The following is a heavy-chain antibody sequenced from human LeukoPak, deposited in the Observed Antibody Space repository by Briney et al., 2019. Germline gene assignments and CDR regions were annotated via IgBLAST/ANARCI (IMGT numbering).Heavy chain of an antibody. V-gene: IGHV3-30-3*02. D-gene: IGHD2/OR15-2a*01. CDR3: ANPWVLYY. CDR2: ISYDGSNK. J-gene: IGHJ4*02. CDR1: GFTFSSYA. Sequence: GRSLRLSCAASGFTFSSYAMHWVRQAPGKGLEWVAVISYDGSNKYYADSVKGRFTISRDNSKNTLYLQMNSLRAEDTAVYYCANPWVLYYWGQGTLVTVSS.